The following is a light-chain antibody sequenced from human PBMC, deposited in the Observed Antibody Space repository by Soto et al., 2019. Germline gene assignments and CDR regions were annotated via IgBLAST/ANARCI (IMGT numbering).Light chain of an antibody. J-gene: IGKJ1*01. V-gene: IGKV1-5*03. CDR3: QQYNSYQT. Sequence: DIQMTQSPSTLSASVGDRVTISCRASQSIYSWLAWYQHKPGKAPNLLIYKASSLESGVPSRFSGSGSGTEFTLTISNLQPDDFATYYCQQYNSYQTFGQGTKVEIK. CDR2: KAS. CDR1: QSIYSW.